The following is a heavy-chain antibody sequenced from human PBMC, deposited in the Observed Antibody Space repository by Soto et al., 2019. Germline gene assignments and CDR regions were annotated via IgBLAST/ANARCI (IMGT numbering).Heavy chain of an antibody. V-gene: IGHV3-7*03. CDR1: GFTFSSYW. Sequence: QSGGSLRLSCAASGFTFSSYWMSWVRQAPGKGLEWVANIRQDGSEKYYVDSVKGRFTISRDNAKNSLYLQMNSLRAEDTAVYYCARDSSSSGYYYYGMDVWGQGTTVTVSS. J-gene: IGHJ6*02. CDR2: IRQDGSEK. CDR3: ARDSSSSGYYYYGMDV. D-gene: IGHD6-6*01.